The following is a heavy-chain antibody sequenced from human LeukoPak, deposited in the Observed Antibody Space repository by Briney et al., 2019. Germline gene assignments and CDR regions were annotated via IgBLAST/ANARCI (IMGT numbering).Heavy chain of an antibody. V-gene: IGHV3-30*02. CDR1: GFIISIYC. CDR2: LRSDGTDH. D-gene: IGHD3-22*01. Sequence: GGSLRLSCAASGFIISIYCMHWVRQAPGKGLEWVAFLRSDGTDHHYADSVQGRFTISRDNSKSTLFLQMNSLRAEDTAVYYCGKHDSSSYYWGKGTLVTVSS. J-gene: IGHJ4*02. CDR3: GKHDSSSYY.